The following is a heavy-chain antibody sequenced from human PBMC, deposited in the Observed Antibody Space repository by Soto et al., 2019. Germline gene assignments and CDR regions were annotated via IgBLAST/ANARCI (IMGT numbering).Heavy chain of an antibody. CDR2: ISADNGQT. CDR1: GYTFTSYG. J-gene: IGHJ6*02. V-gene: IGHV1-18*01. Sequence: QVQVVQSGPEVKKPGASVKVSCKASGYTFTSYGISWVRQAPGQGLEWRGWISADNGQTRYGQKFRGRVTITTDTSTSTGYMELRSLRSDDTGIYYCARDGRKHLWVEGLTAMDVWGQGTSVTVSS. D-gene: IGHD1-26*01. CDR3: ARDGRKHLWVEGLTAMDV.